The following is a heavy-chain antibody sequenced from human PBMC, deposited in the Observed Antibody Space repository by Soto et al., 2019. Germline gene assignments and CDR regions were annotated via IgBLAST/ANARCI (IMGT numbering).Heavy chain of an antibody. CDR1: GDTFTSYV. V-gene: IGHV1-69*01. J-gene: IGHJ1*01. CDR3: ARHLLAVGSRSGH. Sequence: QVQLVQSGAEVKKPGSSVKVSCQISGDTFTSYVINWVRQAPGQGLEYVGGIIPLFGTTNYAQKFQDRVTMTADASTNTAYMDLGSLRPEDTAIYYCARHLLAVGSRSGHWGQGTLVTVSS. D-gene: IGHD6-19*01. CDR2: IIPLFGTT.